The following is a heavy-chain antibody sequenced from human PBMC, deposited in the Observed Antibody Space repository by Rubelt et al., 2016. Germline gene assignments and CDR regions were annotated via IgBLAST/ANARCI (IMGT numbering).Heavy chain of an antibody. V-gene: IGHV4-39*01. D-gene: IGHD1-1*01. J-gene: IGHJ4*02. CDR3: ARRPRGWNVDY. CDR2: LYYSGST. CDR1: GDSITSSSYY. Sequence: QLQLQESGPGLVKPSETLSLTCTVSGDSITSSSYYWGWIRQHPGKWLAWIGNLYYSGSTYSNPSLKIRASFTVDTAKNQLSLKLSSVTDADTAVYYCARRPRGWNVDYWGQGTLVTVSS.